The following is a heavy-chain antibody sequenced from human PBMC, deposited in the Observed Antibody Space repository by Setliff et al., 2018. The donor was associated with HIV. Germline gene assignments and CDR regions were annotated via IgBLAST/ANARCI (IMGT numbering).Heavy chain of an antibody. Sequence: SETLSLTCAVHGGSFSGSYWSWIRQPPGKGLEWIGELNYVGVTNHNPSLKSRVTISVEASKRQWSLKLNSVTAADTAVYFCATTECRGADCPQMYDYWGQGILVTVS. J-gene: IGHJ4*02. V-gene: IGHV4-34*01. CDR1: GGSFSGSY. CDR3: ATTECRGADCPQMYDY. D-gene: IGHD2-21*02. CDR2: LNYVGVT.